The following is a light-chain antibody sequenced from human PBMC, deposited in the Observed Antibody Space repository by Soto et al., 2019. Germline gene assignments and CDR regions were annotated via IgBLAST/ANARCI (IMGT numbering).Light chain of an antibody. V-gene: IGKV3D-15*01. CDR1: QSVNSD. CDR3: QQYGSSEII. Sequence: EIVTTQSPATLSVSPGERVDLSCRASQSVNSDLAWYQQKPGQAPRLLIYGATTRATGIPARFSGSGSGTEFSLTISRLEPEDFAVYYCQQYGSSEIIFGQGTRMEIK. J-gene: IGKJ5*01. CDR2: GAT.